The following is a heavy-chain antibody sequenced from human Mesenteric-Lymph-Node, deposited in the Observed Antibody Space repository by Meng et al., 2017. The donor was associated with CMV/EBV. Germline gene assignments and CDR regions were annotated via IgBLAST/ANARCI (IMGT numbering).Heavy chain of an antibody. V-gene: IGHV4-39*01. D-gene: IGHD3-3*01. CDR3: ARLQFGVVWG. J-gene: IGHJ4*02. CDR1: GGSISGRSYH. CDR2: TYYNGST. Sequence: SETLSLTCTVSGGSISGRSYHWGWIRQPPGKGLEWIGTTYYNGSTYNSPSLKSRVTISVDTSKNQFSLKLSSVTAADTAVYYCARLQFGVVWGWGQGTLVTVSS.